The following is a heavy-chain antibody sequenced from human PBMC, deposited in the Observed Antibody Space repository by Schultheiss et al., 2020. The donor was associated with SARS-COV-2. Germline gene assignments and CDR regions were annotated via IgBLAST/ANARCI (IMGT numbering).Heavy chain of an antibody. V-gene: IGHV3-30*03. CDR3: ARDSSGWLQFYPLDC. D-gene: IGHD5-24*01. CDR1: GFTFSSYG. Sequence: GGSLRLSCAASGFTFSSYGMHWVRQAPGKGLEWVAVISYDGSNKYYADSVKGRFTISRDNSRNTLYLQMNSLRAEDTAVYHCARDSSGWLQFYPLDCWGQGTLVTVSS. CDR2: ISYDGSNK. J-gene: IGHJ4*02.